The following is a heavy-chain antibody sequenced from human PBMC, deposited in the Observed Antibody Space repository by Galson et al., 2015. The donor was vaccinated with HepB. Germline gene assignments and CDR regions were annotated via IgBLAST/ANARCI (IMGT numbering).Heavy chain of an antibody. CDR1: GFTFRSYW. V-gene: IGHV3-74*01. CDR3: AREYHYDSSGYYSPGHFDY. Sequence: SLRLSCAASGFTFRSYWMHWVRQAPGKGLVWVSRINSDGSSTTYADSVKGRFTISRDNAKNTLYLQMNSLRAEDTAVYYCAREYHYDSSGYYSPGHFDYWGQGTLVTASS. D-gene: IGHD3-22*01. J-gene: IGHJ4*02. CDR2: INSDGSST.